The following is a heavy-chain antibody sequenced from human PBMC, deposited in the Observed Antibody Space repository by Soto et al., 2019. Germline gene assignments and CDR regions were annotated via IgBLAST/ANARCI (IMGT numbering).Heavy chain of an antibody. CDR1: GGSISSGGYY. D-gene: IGHD1-26*01. V-gene: IGHV4-31*03. CDR2: IYYSGST. CDR3: ARALRGRSGMDV. Sequence: TLSLTCTVSGGSISSGGYYWSWIRQHPGKGLEWIGYIYYSGSTYYNPSLKSRVTISVDTSKNQFSLRLSSVTAADTAVYYCARALRGRSGMDVWGQGTTVTVSS. J-gene: IGHJ6*02.